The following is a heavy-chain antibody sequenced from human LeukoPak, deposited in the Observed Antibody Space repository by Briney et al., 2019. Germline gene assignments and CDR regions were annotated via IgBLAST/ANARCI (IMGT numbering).Heavy chain of an antibody. CDR2: INHSGST. CDR1: GGSFSGYY. CDR3: ARGGAGIFYTPSLNWFDP. V-gene: IGHV4-34*01. Sequence: SETLSLTCAVYGGSFSGYYWSWIRQPPGKGLEWSGEINHSGSTNYNPSLKSRVTISVDTSKNQFSLKLSSVTAADTAVYYCARGGAGIFYTPSLNWFDPWGQGTLVTVSS. D-gene: IGHD3-9*01. J-gene: IGHJ5*02.